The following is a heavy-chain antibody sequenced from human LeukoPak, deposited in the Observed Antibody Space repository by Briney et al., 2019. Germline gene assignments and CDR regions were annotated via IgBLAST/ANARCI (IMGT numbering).Heavy chain of an antibody. J-gene: IGHJ4*02. CDR3: ARGGDGDILTGRVFDY. V-gene: IGHV1-18*01. Sequence: ASVKVSCKASGYRFTSYGISWVRQAPGQGLEWMGWISAYNGNTNYAQKLQGRVTMTTDTSTSTAYMELRSLRSDDAAVYYCARGGDGDILTGRVFDYWGRGTLVTVSS. CDR2: ISAYNGNT. D-gene: IGHD3-9*01. CDR1: GYRFTSYG.